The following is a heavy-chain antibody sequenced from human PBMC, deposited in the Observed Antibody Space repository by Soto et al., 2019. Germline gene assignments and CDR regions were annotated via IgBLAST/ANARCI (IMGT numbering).Heavy chain of an antibody. CDR3: AKDRIAAYWFDP. J-gene: IGHJ5*02. CDR2: IRGSGGST. Sequence: EVQLLESGGGLVQPGGSLRLSCAASGFTFSSYAMSWVRKAPGKGLEWVSAIRGSGGSTYYADSVKGRFTISRDNSKNTLYLQMNSLRAEDTAVYDCAKDRIAAYWFDPWGQGTLVTVSS. D-gene: IGHD6-6*01. V-gene: IGHV3-23*01. CDR1: GFTFSSYA.